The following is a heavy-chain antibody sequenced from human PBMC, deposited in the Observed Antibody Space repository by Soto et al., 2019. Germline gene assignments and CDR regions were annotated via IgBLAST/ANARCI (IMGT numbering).Heavy chain of an antibody. CDR1: GFTLSTYG. CDR3: ARIRGYWYGLDV. CDR2: ITGTGGNT. Sequence: AGGSLRLSCAASGFTLSTYGMTWVRQAPGRGLEWVSAITGTGGNTYYVDSVKGRFTSSRDNSKNMLYLQMNSVRVEDTAVYYCARIRGYWYGLDVWGQGTTVTVSS. J-gene: IGHJ6*02. V-gene: IGHV3-23*01.